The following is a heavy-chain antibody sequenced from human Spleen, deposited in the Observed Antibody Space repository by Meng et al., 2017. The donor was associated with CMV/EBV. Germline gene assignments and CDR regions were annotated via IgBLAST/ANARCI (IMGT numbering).Heavy chain of an antibody. V-gene: IGHV3-30-3*01. D-gene: IGHD4-17*01. CDR3: ASRLGYGDYLLGMDY. J-gene: IGHJ4*02. CDR1: GFTFSSYA. Sequence: GESLKISCAASGFTFSSYAMHWVRQAPGKGLEWVAVISYDGSNKYYADSVKGRFTISRDNAKNSLYLQMNSLRAEDTAVYYCASRLGYGDYLLGMDYWGQGTLVTVSS. CDR2: ISYDGSNK.